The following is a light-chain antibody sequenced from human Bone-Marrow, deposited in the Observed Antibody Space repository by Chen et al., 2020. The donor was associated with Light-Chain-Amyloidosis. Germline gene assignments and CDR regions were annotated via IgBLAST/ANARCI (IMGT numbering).Light chain of an antibody. CDR3: QVWDRSSDRPV. CDR2: DDS. Sequence: SYVLTQPSSVSVAPGQTATIACGGNNIGSTSVHWYQQTPGQAPLLVFYDDSYRPSGIPERLSGSNSGNTATLTISRVEAGDEADYYCQVWDRSSDRPVFGGGTKLLVL. CDR1: NIGSTS. J-gene: IGLJ3*02. V-gene: IGLV3-21*02.